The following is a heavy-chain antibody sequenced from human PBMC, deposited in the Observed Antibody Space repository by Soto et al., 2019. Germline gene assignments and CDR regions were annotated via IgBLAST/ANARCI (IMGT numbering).Heavy chain of an antibody. J-gene: IGHJ4*02. Sequence: QLQLQESGPGLVKPSETLSLTCTVSGGSISSSSYYWGWIRQPPGKGLEWIGSIYYSGRTYYNPPLMSRVTRSVEPSKIQFPLKLSSVTAADTAVYYCARPRVGAYSGYDAFDYWGQGTLVTVSS. CDR1: GGSISSSSYY. CDR2: IYYSGRT. D-gene: IGHD5-12*01. V-gene: IGHV4-39*01. CDR3: ARPRVGAYSGYDAFDY.